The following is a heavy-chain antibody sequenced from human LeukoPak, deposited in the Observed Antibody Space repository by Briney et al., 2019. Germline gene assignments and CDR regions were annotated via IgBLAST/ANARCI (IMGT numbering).Heavy chain of an antibody. CDR1: GFTFSKYA. Sequence: GGSLTLSCAASGFTFSKYAMTWVRQAPGKGLEWVSSISSSSTYIYYADSVKGRFTISRDNAKNSLYLQMNSLRVEDTAVYYCARAEGSGSSFDYWGQGTLVTVSS. CDR3: ARAEGSGSSFDY. D-gene: IGHD3-10*01. CDR2: ISSSSTYI. J-gene: IGHJ4*02. V-gene: IGHV3-21*01.